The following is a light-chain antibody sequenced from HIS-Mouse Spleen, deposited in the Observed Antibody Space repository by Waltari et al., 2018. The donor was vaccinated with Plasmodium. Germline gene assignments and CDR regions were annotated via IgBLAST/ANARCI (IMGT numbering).Light chain of an antibody. V-gene: IGLV3-25*03. CDR3: QSADSSGTYWV. CDR1: AFPHPY. J-gene: IGLJ3*02. Sequence: SYELTQPPSVSVSPGQTARITCSGDAFPHPYAYWSQQKPGQAPVLVIYKDSERPSGIPERFSGSSSGTTVTLTISGVQAEDEADYYCQSADSSGTYWVFGGGTKLTVL. CDR2: KDS.